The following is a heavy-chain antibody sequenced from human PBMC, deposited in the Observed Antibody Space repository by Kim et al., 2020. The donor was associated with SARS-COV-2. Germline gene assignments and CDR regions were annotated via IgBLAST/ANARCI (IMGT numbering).Heavy chain of an antibody. Sequence: SETLSLTCAVSGGSISSGGYSWSWIRQPPGKGLEWIGYIYHSGSTYYNPSLKSRVTISVDRSKNQFSLKLSSVTAADTAVYYCASSPYSRQYDYWGQGTLVTVSS. CDR2: IYHSGST. V-gene: IGHV4-30-2*01. CDR1: GGSISSGGYS. D-gene: IGHD6-13*01. J-gene: IGHJ4*02. CDR3: ASSPYSRQYDY.